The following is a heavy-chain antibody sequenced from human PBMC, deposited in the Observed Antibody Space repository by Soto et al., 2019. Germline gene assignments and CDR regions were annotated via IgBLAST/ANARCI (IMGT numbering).Heavy chain of an antibody. CDR3: VRGGGGGLFDP. V-gene: IGHV3-11*06. Sequence: GGSLRLSCAGSGFTFGDSYMSWIRQAPGKGLEWLSYISPGSRYPAYADSVKGRFTISRDNAKRSLYLQMMSLTAEDTAIYYCVRGGGGGLFDPWGQGTMGTVSS. CDR2: ISPGSRYP. D-gene: IGHD2-15*01. J-gene: IGHJ5*02. CDR1: GFTFGDSY.